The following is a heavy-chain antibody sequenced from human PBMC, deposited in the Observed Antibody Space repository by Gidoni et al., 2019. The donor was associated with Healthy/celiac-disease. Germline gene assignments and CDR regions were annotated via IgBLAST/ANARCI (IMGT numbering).Heavy chain of an antibody. CDR1: GFTFDDYA. J-gene: IGHJ5*02. CDR3: AKGDLFDP. V-gene: IGHV3-9*01. Sequence: EVQLVESGGGLVQPGRSLCPSCAASGFTFDDYAMHWVRQAPGKGLEWVSGISWNSGSIGYADSVKGRFTISRDNAKNSLYLQMNSLRAEDTALYYCAKGDLFDPWGQGTLVTVSS. CDR2: ISWNSGSI.